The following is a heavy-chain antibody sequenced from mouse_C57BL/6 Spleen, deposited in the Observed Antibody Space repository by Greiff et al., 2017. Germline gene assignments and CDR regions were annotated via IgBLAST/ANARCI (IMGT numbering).Heavy chain of an antibody. J-gene: IGHJ1*03. D-gene: IGHD1-1*01. CDR1: GFTFSDFY. V-gene: IGHV7-1*01. Sequence: EVKLVESGGGLVQSGRSLRLSCATSGFTFSDFYMEWVRQAPGKGLEWIAASRNKANDYTTEYSASVKGRFIVSRDTSQSILYLQMSALRAEDTAVYYCARDAGYDGRGYFDVWGTGTTVTVSS. CDR2: SRNKANDYTT. CDR3: ARDAGYDGRGYFDV.